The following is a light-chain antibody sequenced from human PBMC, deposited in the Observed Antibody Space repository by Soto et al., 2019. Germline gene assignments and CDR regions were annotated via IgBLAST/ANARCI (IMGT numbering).Light chain of an antibody. CDR1: QSVRTW. V-gene: IGKV1-5*03. J-gene: IGKJ4*01. Sequence: DIQMTQSPSTLSASVGDRVTITCRASQSVRTWLAWYQQKPGKVPKLLIYKTYSLESGVPSRFSGSGSGTEFTLTISSFQPDDFATYYCQQYNSNPLTFGGGTKVEIK. CDR2: KTY. CDR3: QQYNSNPLT.